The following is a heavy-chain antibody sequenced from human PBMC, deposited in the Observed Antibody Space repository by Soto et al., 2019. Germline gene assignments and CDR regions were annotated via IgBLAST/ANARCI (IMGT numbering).Heavy chain of an antibody. D-gene: IGHD1-7*01. J-gene: IGHJ4*02. CDR1: GFSCSSYW. CDR3: ARGARNYYYFDY. CDR2: IYTDGSRA. V-gene: IGHV3-74*01. Sequence: EVQLVESGGGLVQPGGSLRLSCEASGFSCSSYWMHWVRQAPGKGLVWVSRIYTDGSRADYADSVKGRFTISRDNAKNTVYLQVNGLGAEDTALYYCARGARNYYYFDYWGQGTLVTVSS.